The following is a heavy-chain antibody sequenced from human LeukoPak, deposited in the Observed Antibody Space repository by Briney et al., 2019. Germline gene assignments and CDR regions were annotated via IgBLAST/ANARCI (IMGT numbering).Heavy chain of an antibody. V-gene: IGHV5-51*01. CDR1: GYTFSSYW. J-gene: IGHJ4*02. D-gene: IGHD3-3*01. Sequence: RGESLKISCKGSGYTFSSYWIGWVRQMPGKGLEWMGIIYPGDSDTRYSPSLQGQVTISVGTSIGTAYLQWSSLKASDTAIYYCARQNDFRLDYWGQGTLVTVSS. CDR2: IYPGDSDT. CDR3: ARQNDFRLDY.